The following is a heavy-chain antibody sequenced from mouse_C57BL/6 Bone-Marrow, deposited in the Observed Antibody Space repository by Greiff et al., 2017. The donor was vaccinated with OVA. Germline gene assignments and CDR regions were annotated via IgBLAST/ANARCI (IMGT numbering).Heavy chain of an antibody. CDR3: ERGGGTGDFDY. Sequence: QVQLKQSGAELARPGASVKLSCKASGYTFTSYGISWVKQRTGQGLEWIGEIYPRSGNTYYNEKFKGKATLTADKSSSTAYMELRSLTSEDSAVFSWERGGGTGDFDYWGQGTTLTVSS. CDR2: IYPRSGNT. V-gene: IGHV1-81*01. D-gene: IGHD3-3*01. J-gene: IGHJ2*01. CDR1: GYTFTSYG.